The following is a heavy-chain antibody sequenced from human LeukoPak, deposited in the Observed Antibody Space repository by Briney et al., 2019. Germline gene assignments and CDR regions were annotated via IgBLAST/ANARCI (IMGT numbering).Heavy chain of an antibody. CDR3: STLTSRGLSDS. V-gene: IGHV3-15*01. CDR2: IKSKADGETI. CDR1: GFTFSSYS. J-gene: IGHJ4*02. Sequence: GGSLRLSCAASGFTFSSYSMSWVRQAPGKGLEWVGRIKSKADGETIDYAAPVKGRFTFSRDDSKNMLYLQMNSLKSEDTAVYYCSTLTSRGLSDSWGQGTLVTVSS. D-gene: IGHD1-20*01.